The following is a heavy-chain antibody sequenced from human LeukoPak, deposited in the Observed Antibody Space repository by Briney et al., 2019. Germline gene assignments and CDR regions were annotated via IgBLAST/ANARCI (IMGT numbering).Heavy chain of an antibody. V-gene: IGHV3-21*01. CDR1: GFTFSSYT. CDR2: ISGSDSYI. J-gene: IGHJ4*02. D-gene: IGHD2-21*02. Sequence: GGSLRLSCAASGFTFSSYTLIWVRQAPGKGLEWASSISGSDSYIYYADSVKGRFTISRDNAKNSLYLQMNSLRAEDTAVYYCARDAYCGGDCYYDYWGQGTLVTVSS. CDR3: ARDAYCGGDCYYDY.